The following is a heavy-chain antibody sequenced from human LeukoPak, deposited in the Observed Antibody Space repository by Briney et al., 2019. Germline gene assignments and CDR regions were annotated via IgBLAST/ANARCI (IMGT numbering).Heavy chain of an antibody. CDR2: IKSDGSTT. V-gene: IGHV3-74*03. CDR1: GFTFSTYW. D-gene: IGHD5-12*01. J-gene: IGHJ6*02. Sequence: GGSLRLSCAASGFTFSTYWMHWVRQAPGKGLVWVSQIKSDGSTTMYAGSVKGRFTISRDNAKNTLYLQMISLRAEDTAVYYCARGGVVVTTKDYYYGLDVRGQGTTVTVSS. CDR3: ARGGVVVTTKDYYYGLDV.